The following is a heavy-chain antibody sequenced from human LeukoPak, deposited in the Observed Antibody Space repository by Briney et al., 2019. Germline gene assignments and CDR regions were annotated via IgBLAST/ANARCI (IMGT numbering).Heavy chain of an antibody. V-gene: IGHV4-30-2*03. Sequence: PSETLSLTCTVTGGPISSGDYCWSWLRQPPGKGLEWIASIYSGGMTFYSPSLKSRLTISADTARNHFSLRLSSVTAADTALYFCARHFDHPTAYFDSWGQGSLVTVSS. CDR1: GGPISSGDYC. CDR3: ARHFDHPTAYFDS. J-gene: IGHJ4*02. D-gene: IGHD1-14*01. CDR2: IYSGGMT.